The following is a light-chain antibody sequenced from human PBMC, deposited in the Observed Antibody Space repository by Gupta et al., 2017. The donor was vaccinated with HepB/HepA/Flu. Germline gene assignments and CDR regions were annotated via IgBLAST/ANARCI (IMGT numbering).Light chain of an antibody. CDR3: QAWDISTGV. J-gene: IGLJ2*01. V-gene: IGLV3-1*01. CDR1: KLGDKY. CDR2: GDS. Sequence: SYELTQPPSVPVSPGQTANITCSGHKLGDKYACWYQQKPGQSPVLVIYGDSKRPSGIPERFSGSNSGNTASLTISGTQAMDEADYYCQAWDISTGVFGGGTKLTVL.